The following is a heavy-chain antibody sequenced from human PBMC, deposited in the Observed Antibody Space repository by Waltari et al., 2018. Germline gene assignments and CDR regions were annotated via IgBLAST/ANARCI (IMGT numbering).Heavy chain of an antibody. CDR1: GVIFSRQD. D-gene: IGHD3-16*02. J-gene: IGHJ4*02. V-gene: IGHV3-30*02. CDR3: ATQASISSPSF. CDR2: IRFDGGQK. Sequence: ESGGGVVLPGGALRLSCKASGVIFSRQDMNWVRQAPGMGLEWVSLIRFDGGQKFYADTVKGRFTVSRDNSRDTLYLHMESLRSGDTATYFCATQASISSPSFWGRGTLVTVSS.